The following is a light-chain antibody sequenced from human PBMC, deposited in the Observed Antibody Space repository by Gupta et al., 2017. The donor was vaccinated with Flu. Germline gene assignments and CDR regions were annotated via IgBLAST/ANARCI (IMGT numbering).Light chain of an antibody. J-gene: IGLJ3*02. Sequence: TTSCSGTSANIGNNYVSWYQHHPGTAPKLLICNDDKRPSGVPDRFSGSKSGTSASLAISGLRAEDEGDYYCAACDDSRTFWVFGGGTKLTVL. CDR1: SANIGNNY. CDR3: AACDDSRTFWV. CDR2: NDD. V-gene: IGLV1-47*01.